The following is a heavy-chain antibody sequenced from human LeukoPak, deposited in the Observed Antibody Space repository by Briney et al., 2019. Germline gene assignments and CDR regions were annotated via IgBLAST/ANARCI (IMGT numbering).Heavy chain of an antibody. V-gene: IGHV3-64*01. Sequence: GGSLRLSCAASGFTFSSYAMHWVRQAPGKGLEYISAISRNGGSTYYANSVKGRFTISRDNPKNTLYLQMGSLRAEDMAVYYCAREMTRSFDYWGQGTLVTVSS. CDR1: GFTFSSYA. J-gene: IGHJ4*02. CDR2: ISRNGGST. CDR3: AREMTRSFDY.